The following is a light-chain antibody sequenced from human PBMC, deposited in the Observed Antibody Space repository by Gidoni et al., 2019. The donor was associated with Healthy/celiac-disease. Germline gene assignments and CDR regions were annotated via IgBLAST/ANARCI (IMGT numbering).Light chain of an antibody. Sequence: IVFPQSPATLSLSPGERATPSCRASQSVSSYLAWYHQKPGQAPRLLIYDAPNRATGIPARFSGSGSWTDFTLPISSLEPEDFAVYYCQQRSNWPSITFGQGTRLEIK. V-gene: IGKV3-11*01. CDR2: DAP. J-gene: IGKJ5*01. CDR1: QSVSSY. CDR3: QQRSNWPSIT.